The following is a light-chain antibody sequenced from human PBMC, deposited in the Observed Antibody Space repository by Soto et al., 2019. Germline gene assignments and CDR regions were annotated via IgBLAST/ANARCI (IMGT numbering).Light chain of an antibody. J-gene: IGKJ4*01. CDR1: QSVRTY. Sequence: EVVLTQSPATLSLSPGERATLSCRASQSVRTYLAWYQQKPGQAPRLLISDASDRATGIPARSSGSGSGTDFTLTISSLEPEDFAVYFCQHRSDWPLTFGGGTKV. V-gene: IGKV3-11*01. CDR2: DAS. CDR3: QHRSDWPLT.